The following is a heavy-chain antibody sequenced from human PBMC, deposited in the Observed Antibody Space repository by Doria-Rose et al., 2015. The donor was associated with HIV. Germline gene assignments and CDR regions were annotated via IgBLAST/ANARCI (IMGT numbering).Heavy chain of an antibody. CDR2: IFSDDER. CDR3: ARIKSSRWYHKYYFDF. Sequence: ETGPVLVKPTETLTLTCTVSGVSLSSPGMGVSWIRQPPGKALEWLANIFSDDERSYKPSLKSILTISRSTSKSQVVLTRTDMDPVDTATYYCARIKSSRWYHKYYFDFWGQGTLVIVSA. J-gene: IGHJ4*02. V-gene: IGHV2-26*01. CDR1: GVSLSSPGMG. D-gene: IGHD6-13*01.